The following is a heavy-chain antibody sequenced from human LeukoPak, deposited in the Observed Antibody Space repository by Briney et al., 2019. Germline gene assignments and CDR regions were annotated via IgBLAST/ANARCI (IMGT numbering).Heavy chain of an antibody. Sequence: PGGSLRLSCAASGFTLSSYAMHWVRQAPGKGLEWVSGISWNSGSIGYADSVKGRFTISRDNAKNSLYLQMNSLRAEDTALYYCAKDVSGYYYYYMDVWGKGTTVTISS. J-gene: IGHJ6*03. V-gene: IGHV3-9*01. CDR1: GFTLSSYA. D-gene: IGHD3-10*01. CDR3: AKDVSGYYYYYMDV. CDR2: ISWNSGSI.